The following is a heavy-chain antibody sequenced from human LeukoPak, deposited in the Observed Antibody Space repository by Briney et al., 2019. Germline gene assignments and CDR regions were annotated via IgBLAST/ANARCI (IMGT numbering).Heavy chain of an antibody. J-gene: IGHJ6*03. CDR3: ARVGYYYGSGSFHYYYYMDV. CDR1: GFTFSSYS. CDR2: ISSSSSYI. Sequence: GGSLRLSCAASGFTFSSYSMNWVRQAPGKGLEWVSSISSSSSYIYYADSVKGRFTISRDNAKNSLYLQMNSLRAEDTAVYYCARVGYYYGSGSFHYYYYMDVWGKGTTVTVSS. V-gene: IGHV3-21*01. D-gene: IGHD3-10*01.